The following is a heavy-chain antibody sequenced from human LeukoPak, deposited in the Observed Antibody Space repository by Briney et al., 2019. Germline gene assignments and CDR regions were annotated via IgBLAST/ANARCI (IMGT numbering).Heavy chain of an antibody. CDR1: GFTFSDHY. D-gene: IGHD1-26*01. V-gene: IGHV3-72*01. Sequence: GGSLRLSCAASGFTFSDHYMDWVRQAPGKGLEWVGRTRNKANSYTTEYAASVKGRFTISRDDSKNSLYLQMNSLKTEDTAVYYCARVSLRYSGSYYVDYWGQGTLVTVSS. J-gene: IGHJ4*02. CDR2: TRNKANSYTT. CDR3: ARVSLRYSGSYYVDY.